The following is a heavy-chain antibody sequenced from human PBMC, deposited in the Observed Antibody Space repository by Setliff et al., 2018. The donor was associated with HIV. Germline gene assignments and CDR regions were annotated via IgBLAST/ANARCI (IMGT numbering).Heavy chain of an antibody. V-gene: IGHV1-69*10. CDR2: IIPILGIA. J-gene: IGHJ3*02. CDR1: GGTFSSYA. D-gene: IGHD2-15*01. CDR3: ARSYCSGGSCYRFDAFDI. Sequence: ASVKVSCKASGGTFSSYAISWVRQAPGQGLEWMGGIIPILGIANYAQKFQGRVTITADKSTSTAYMELSSLRSEDTAVYYCARSYCSGGSCYRFDAFDIWGQGTMGTVS.